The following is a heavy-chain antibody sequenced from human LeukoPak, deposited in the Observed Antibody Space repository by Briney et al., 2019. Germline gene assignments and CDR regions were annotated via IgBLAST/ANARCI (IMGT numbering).Heavy chain of an antibody. CDR2: ISSSSSYI. CDR3: AREISSGYYYDSSGYFSFDY. J-gene: IGHJ4*02. V-gene: IGHV3-21*01. D-gene: IGHD3-22*01. Sequence: GGSLRLSCAASGFTFSSYSMNWVRQAPGKGLEGVSSISSSSSYIYYADSVKGRFTISRDNAKNSLYLQMNSLRAEDTAVYYCAREISSGYYYDSSGYFSFDYWGQGTLVTVSS. CDR1: GFTFSSYS.